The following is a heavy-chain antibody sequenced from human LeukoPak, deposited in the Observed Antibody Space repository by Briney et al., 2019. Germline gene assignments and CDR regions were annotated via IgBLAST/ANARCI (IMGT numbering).Heavy chain of an antibody. CDR2: ISSSGSTI. V-gene: IGHV3-48*03. Sequence: GGSLRLSCAASGFTFSSYEMNWVRQAPGKRLEWVSYISSSGSTIYYADSVKGRFTISRDNAKNSLYLQMNSLRAEDTAVYYCARDYEGSSSFDYWGQGTLVTVSS. D-gene: IGHD6-6*01. CDR1: GFTFSSYE. CDR3: ARDYEGSSSFDY. J-gene: IGHJ4*02.